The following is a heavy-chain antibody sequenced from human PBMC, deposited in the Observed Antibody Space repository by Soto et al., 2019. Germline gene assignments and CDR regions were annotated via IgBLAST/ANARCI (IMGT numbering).Heavy chain of an antibody. J-gene: IGHJ6*02. D-gene: IGHD2-21*02. V-gene: IGHV1-69*02. Sequence: QVQLVQSGPEVKKPGSSVRISCRSGGDTFSSYTVSWVRQTPGQGLEWMGRIIPVLGVTNYSRKFKGRMTSTADKSKTTAHMELSSLKSEDTARYYCARRRYCGVDCYTEYDYGMDVWGQGTSVIVSS. CDR3: ARRRYCGVDCYTEYDYGMDV. CDR2: IIPVLGVT. CDR1: GDTFSSYT.